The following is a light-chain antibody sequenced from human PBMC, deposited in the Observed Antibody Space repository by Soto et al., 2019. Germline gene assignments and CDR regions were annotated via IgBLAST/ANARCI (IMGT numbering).Light chain of an antibody. CDR3: QQRFSWWT. V-gene: IGKV3-11*01. CDR1: QSVGTY. Sequence: ETVLTQSPATLSLSPGERATLSCRASQSVGTYLAWYQQKPGQAPRLLIYDASNRATGIPVRFSGSGSGTDFTLTISSLEPEDFAVYFCQQRFSWWTFGQGTKVEIK. CDR2: DAS. J-gene: IGKJ1*01.